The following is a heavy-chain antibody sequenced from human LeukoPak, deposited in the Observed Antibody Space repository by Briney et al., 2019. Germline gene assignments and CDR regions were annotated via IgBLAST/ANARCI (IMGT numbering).Heavy chain of an antibody. Sequence: SETLSLTCTVSGGSISSYYWSWIRQPPGKGLEWIGYIYYSGSTNYNPSLKSRVTISVDTSKNQFSPKQSSVTAADTAVYYCARGVRGSTAAGTSACWGQGTLVTVSS. CDR3: ARGVRGSTAAGTSAC. V-gene: IGHV4-59*01. CDR1: GGSISSYY. J-gene: IGHJ4*02. CDR2: IYYSGST. D-gene: IGHD6-13*01.